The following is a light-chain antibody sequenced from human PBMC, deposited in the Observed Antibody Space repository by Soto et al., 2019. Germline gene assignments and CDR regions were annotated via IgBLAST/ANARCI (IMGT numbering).Light chain of an antibody. J-gene: IGLJ3*02. CDR3: SSWTSRTTQV. CDR2: EVD. V-gene: IGLV2-14*01. CDR1: SSDVGGYNF. Sequence: QLVLTQPASVSGSPGQSITISCTGTSSDVGGYNFVSWYQQYPGKAPKLIIYEVDSRPSGVSNRFSGSKSGNTASLTISGLRAEDEADYYCSSWTSRTTQVLGGGTKLTVL.